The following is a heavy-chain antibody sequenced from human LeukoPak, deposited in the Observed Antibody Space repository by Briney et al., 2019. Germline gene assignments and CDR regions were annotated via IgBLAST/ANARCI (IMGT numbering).Heavy chain of an antibody. CDR3: APRGAAAGTALDY. Sequence: ASVNVSCQASGYTFTGYYMHWVRQAPAQGLECMGWINPNRCGRNYAQKFQGRVTMTRDTSISTAYMELSRLRSDGTAVYCCAPRGAAAGTALDYWGQGTLVTVSS. D-gene: IGHD6-13*01. CDR1: GYTFTGYY. V-gene: IGHV1-2*02. CDR2: INPNRCGR. J-gene: IGHJ4*02.